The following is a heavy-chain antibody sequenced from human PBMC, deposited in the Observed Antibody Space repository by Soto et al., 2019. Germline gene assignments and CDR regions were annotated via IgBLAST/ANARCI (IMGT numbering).Heavy chain of an antibody. CDR3: ARGWGYDSNDYYYAY. Sequence: QVQLVQSGAEVRKPGSSVKVSCKASGGTFSRHAISWVRQAPGQGLEWMGGIIHTFGTANHGQKFQGRVTIIADESKSTVYMELSSLRSEDTAMYYCARGWGYDSNDYYYAYWGQGTLVIVSS. CDR1: GGTFSRHA. CDR2: IIHTFGTA. V-gene: IGHV1-69*01. J-gene: IGHJ4*02. D-gene: IGHD3-22*01.